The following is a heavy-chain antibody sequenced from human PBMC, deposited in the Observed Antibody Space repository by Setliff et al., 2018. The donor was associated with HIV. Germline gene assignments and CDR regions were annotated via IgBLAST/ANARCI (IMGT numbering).Heavy chain of an antibody. V-gene: IGHV4-4*09. Sequence: SETLSLTCTVSGGSFTTYYWSWLRQPPGKELEWIGYFYTSGSTNYNPSLKSRVTISIDTSKNQFSLRLSSVTAADTAVYYCVGGLRSRSQGYFDYWGQGTLVTVSS. CDR2: FYTSGST. CDR3: VGGLRSRSQGYFDY. J-gene: IGHJ4*02. D-gene: IGHD5-12*01. CDR1: GGSFTTYY.